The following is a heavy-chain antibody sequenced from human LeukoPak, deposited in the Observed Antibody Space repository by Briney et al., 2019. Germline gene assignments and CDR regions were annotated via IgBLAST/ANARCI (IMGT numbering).Heavy chain of an antibody. J-gene: IGHJ4*02. D-gene: IGHD3-22*01. CDR2: INPNSGGT. V-gene: IGHV1-2*02. CDR3: ARDRGYDSSGYYPPGY. Sequence: ASVKVSCKASGYTFTGYYMHWVRQAPGQGLEWMGWINPNSGGTNYAQKFQGRVTMTRDTSISTAYMELSRLRSDDTAVYYCARDRGYDSSGYYPPGYWGQGTLVTVSS. CDR1: GYTFTGYY.